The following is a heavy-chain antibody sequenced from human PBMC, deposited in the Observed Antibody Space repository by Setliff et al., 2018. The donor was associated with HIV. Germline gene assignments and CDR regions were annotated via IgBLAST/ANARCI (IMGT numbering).Heavy chain of an antibody. CDR1: GGSISSYY. CDR3: ARVQMAYAAFDV. CDR2: TYTSGST. V-gene: IGHV4-4*09. J-gene: IGHJ3*01. D-gene: IGHD4-17*01. Sequence: SETLSLTCTVSGGSISSYYWSWIRQSPGKGLEWIGYTYTSGSTNYNHNPSLKSRITISIDTSKSQFSLKLSSVTAADTAVYYCARVQMAYAAFDVWGQGTMVTVSS.